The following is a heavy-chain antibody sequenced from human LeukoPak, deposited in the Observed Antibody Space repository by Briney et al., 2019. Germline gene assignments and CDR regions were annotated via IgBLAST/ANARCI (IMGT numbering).Heavy chain of an antibody. J-gene: IGHJ4*02. CDR1: GGSISSYY. CDR3: ARDSVVKGLYYFDY. CDR2: IYTSGST. V-gene: IGHV4-4*07. D-gene: IGHD2/OR15-2a*01. Sequence: SETLSLTCTVSGGSISSYYWSWIRQPAGKGLEWIGRIYTSGSTNYNPSLKSRVTMSVDTSKNQFSLKLSSVIAADTAVYYCARDSVVKGLYYFDYWGQGTLVTVSS.